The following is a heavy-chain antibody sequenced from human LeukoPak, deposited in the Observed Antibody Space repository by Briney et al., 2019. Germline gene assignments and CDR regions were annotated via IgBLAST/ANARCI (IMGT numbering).Heavy chain of an antibody. Sequence: SVKVSCKASGGTFSSYAISWVRQAPGQGLEWMGGIIPIFGTANYAQKFQGRVTITTDESTSTAYMELSSLRSEDTAVYYCARGEGYCSGGSCRTPHYYYYYMDVWGKGTTVTVSS. CDR2: IIPIFGTA. J-gene: IGHJ6*03. CDR3: ARGEGYCSGGSCRTPHYYYYYMDV. CDR1: GGTFSSYA. V-gene: IGHV1-69*05. D-gene: IGHD2-15*01.